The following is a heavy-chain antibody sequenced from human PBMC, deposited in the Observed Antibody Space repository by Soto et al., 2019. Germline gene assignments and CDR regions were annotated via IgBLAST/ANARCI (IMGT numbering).Heavy chain of an antibody. D-gene: IGHD3-9*01. CDR2: INHSGST. CDR3: ARGPKLLTGYYVSDYYYGMDV. Sequence: SETLSLTCAVYGGSFSGYYWSWIRQPPGKGLEWIGEINHSGSTNYNPSLKSRVTISVDTSKNQFSLKLSSVTAADTAVYYCARGPKLLTGYYVSDYYYGMDVWGQGTTVTAP. V-gene: IGHV4-34*01. J-gene: IGHJ6*02. CDR1: GGSFSGYY.